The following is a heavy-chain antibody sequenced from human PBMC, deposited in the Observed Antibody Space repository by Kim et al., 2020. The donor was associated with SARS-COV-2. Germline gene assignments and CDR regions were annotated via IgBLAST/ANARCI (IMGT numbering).Heavy chain of an antibody. V-gene: IGHV3-33*05. CDR1: GFTFSSYG. J-gene: IGHJ3*02. D-gene: IGHD5-18*01. Sequence: GGSLRLSCAASGFTFSSYGMHWVRQAPGKGLEWVAVISYDGSNKYYADSVKGRFTISRDNSKNTLYLQMNSLRAEDTAVYYCARGDTAMPNGAFDIWGQGTMVTVSS. CDR3: ARGDTAMPNGAFDI. CDR2: ISYDGSNK.